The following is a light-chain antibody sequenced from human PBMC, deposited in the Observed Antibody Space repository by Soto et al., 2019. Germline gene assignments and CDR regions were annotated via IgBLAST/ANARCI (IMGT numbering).Light chain of an antibody. CDR3: QQYHKWPPIT. V-gene: IGKV3-15*01. Sequence: EIVMTQSPATLAVALGESASLACRASQSVDGYLAWYQQKPGQAPRLLIYGASTRATGVTARFRGGGSGTEFTLTIGSLQSEDSAVYYCQQYHKWPPITFGQGTQLEIK. CDR1: QSVDGY. CDR2: GAS. J-gene: IGKJ5*01.